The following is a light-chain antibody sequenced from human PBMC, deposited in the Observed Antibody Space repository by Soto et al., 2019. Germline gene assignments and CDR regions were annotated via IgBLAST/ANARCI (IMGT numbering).Light chain of an antibody. Sequence: QTVVTQEPSFSVSPGGTVTLTCGLTSGSVSILSYPSWYQQTPGQAPRTLIYSTNTRSSGVPDRFSGSILGTKAALTIAGAQAEDDSHYYCALYLGSGNMGFGGGTKLTVL. V-gene: IGLV8-61*01. J-gene: IGLJ3*02. CDR1: SGSVSILSY. CDR2: STN. CDR3: ALYLGSGNMG.